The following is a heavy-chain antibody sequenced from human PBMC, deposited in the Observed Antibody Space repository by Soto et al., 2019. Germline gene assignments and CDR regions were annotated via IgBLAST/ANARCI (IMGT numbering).Heavy chain of an antibody. J-gene: IGHJ4*02. D-gene: IGHD2-2*01. CDR3: AHLNMRGYYFDY. V-gene: IGHV2-5*01. Sequence: SGPTLVNPTQTLTLTCTFSGFSLSTSQVGVGWIRQPPGKALEWLAHVYWNDDKYYSLSLKSRLTISKDTSKSQVVLTMTNMDPVDTATYYCAHLNMRGYYFDYWGQGALVTVSS. CDR1: GFSLSTSQVG. CDR2: VYWNDDK.